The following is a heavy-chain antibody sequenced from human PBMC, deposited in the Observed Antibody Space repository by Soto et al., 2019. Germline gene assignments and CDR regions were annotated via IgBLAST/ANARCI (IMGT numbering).Heavy chain of an antibody. CDR2: IIPIFGTA. J-gene: IGHJ5*02. Sequence: QVQLVQSGAEVKKPGSSVKVSCKASGGTFSSYAISWVRQAPGQGLEWMGGIIPIFGTANYAQKFQGRVTITADESTSPAYMGLSSLRAEDPAVYYRARPVAAPLHYHWLHPWGQGTLVTVSS. D-gene: IGHD2-15*01. V-gene: IGHV1-69*12. CDR3: ARPVAAPLHYHWLHP. CDR1: GGTFSSYA.